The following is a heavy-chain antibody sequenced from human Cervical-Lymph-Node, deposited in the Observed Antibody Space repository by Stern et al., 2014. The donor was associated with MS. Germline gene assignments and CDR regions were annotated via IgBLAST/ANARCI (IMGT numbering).Heavy chain of an antibody. Sequence: QVQLVQSGGGVVQPAMSLRLSCAASGFTFRNHAMHWVRQAPGKGREWVAVISDDGSSKYYADSVKGRFTISRDNPKNTLYLQMNSLSTEDTAVYYCARDMLGYVQWNYFDHWGQGTLVTVSS. CDR1: GFTFRNHA. CDR3: ARDMLGYVQWNYFDH. CDR2: ISDDGSSK. D-gene: IGHD6-19*01. V-gene: IGHV3-30*01. J-gene: IGHJ4*02.